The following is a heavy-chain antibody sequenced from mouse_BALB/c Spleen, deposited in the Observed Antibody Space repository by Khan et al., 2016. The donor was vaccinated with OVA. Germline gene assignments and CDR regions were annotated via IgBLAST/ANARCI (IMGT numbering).Heavy chain of an antibody. CDR2: IDPRNGYT. CDR1: GFNFKDTY. Sequence: EVQLQESGAELVKSGASVKLSCTASGFNFKDTYMHWMKQWPEQGLEWIGRIDPRNGYTKYDQKFQGKATITADTSSNTAYLQLSSLTSADTAVFYYAGRARKWGQGTTLTVSS. V-gene: IGHV14-3*02. J-gene: IGHJ2*01. D-gene: IGHD3-3*01. CDR3: AGRARK.